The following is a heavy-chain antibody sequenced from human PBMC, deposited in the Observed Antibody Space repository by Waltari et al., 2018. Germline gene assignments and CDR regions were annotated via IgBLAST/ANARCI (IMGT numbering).Heavy chain of an antibody. J-gene: IGHJ5*02. V-gene: IGHV4-30-4*01. Sequence: QVQLQESGPGLVKPSQTLSLTCTVSGASISSSSYYWSWVRQSPGRGLEWIGYIYYGGSTFYNPSLKTRVSRSVDTSNNQFSLKLSSVTAADTAIYYCARAKSYCTGGTCYISPSWFDPWGQGTLVTVSS. CDR1: GASISSSSYY. CDR3: ARAKSYCTGGTCYISPSWFDP. CDR2: IYYGGST. D-gene: IGHD2-8*02.